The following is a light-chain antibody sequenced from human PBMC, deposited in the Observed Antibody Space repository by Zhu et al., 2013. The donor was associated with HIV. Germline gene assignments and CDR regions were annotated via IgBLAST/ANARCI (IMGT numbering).Light chain of an antibody. Sequence: EIVLTQSPGTLSLSPGETATLSCRASHRVSSAYLAWYQQKPGQSPRLLIYDTTNRANGIPDRFSGSGSGTEFTLTISSLQSEDFAVYYCQQCNNWPLTFGGGTKVEVK. CDR2: DTT. J-gene: IGKJ4*01. CDR1: HRVSSAY. CDR3: QQCNNWPLT. V-gene: IGKV3D-20*02.